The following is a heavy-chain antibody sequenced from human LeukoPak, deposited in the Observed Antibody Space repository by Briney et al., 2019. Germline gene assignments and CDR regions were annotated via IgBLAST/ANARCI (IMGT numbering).Heavy chain of an antibody. J-gene: IGHJ5*02. CDR3: VRDPSNSGNWFDL. D-gene: IGHD4-11*01. Sequence: GGSLRLSSAASGFNLRDYWMDWVRQAPGKGLVWVSRLGTDGTYTNYADSVKGRFTTSRDNPKNTLYLQMDSLRAEDTAFYYCVRDPSNSGNWFDLWGQGTLVTVSS. V-gene: IGHV3-74*01. CDR1: GFNLRDYW. CDR2: LGTDGTYT.